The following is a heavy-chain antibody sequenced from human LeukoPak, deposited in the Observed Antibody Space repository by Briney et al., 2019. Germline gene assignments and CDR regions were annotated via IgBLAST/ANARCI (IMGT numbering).Heavy chain of an antibody. CDR2: MNPNSGNT. Sequence: ASVKVSCKASGYTFTSYDINWVRQATGQGLEWMGWMNPNSGNTGYAQKFQGRVTITRNTSISTAYMELSSLRSEDTAVYYCARQGAAGKYYYYYMDVWGKGTTVTVSS. J-gene: IGHJ6*03. V-gene: IGHV1-8*03. CDR1: GYTFTSYD. CDR3: ARQGAAGKYYYYYMDV. D-gene: IGHD6-13*01.